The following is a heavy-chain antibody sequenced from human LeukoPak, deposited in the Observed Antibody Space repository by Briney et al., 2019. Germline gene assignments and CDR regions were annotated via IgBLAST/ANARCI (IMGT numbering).Heavy chain of an antibody. CDR2: IYGGGST. D-gene: IGHD3-22*01. V-gene: IGHV3-53*04. J-gene: IGHJ4*02. CDR1: GFIVSSNY. CDR3: ARDFIHRSGEANY. Sequence: PGGSLRLSCAASGFIVSSNYMTWVRQAPGKGLEWVSVIYGGGSTYYAESVKGRFTISRHNSKNTVYLQMNSLRPEDTAVYYCARDFIHRSGEANYWGQGTLVTVSS.